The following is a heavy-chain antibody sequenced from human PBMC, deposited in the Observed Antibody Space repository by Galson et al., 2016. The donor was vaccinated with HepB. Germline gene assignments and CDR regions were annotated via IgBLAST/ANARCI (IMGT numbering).Heavy chain of an antibody. D-gene: IGHD2-21*01. CDR3: AKTLLGGMDV. V-gene: IGHV3-23*01. Sequence: SLRLSCAASGFTFSGYAMSWVRQAPGKGLECVSGISGNGGTTYYADSVKGRFTISRDNSKNTLYLQMNSLRADDTAVYYCAKTLLGGMDVWGQGTTVTVSS. CDR2: ISGNGGTT. J-gene: IGHJ6*02. CDR1: GFTFSGYA.